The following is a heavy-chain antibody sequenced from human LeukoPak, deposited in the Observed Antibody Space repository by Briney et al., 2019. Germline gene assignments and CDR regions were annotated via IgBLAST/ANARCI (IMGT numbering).Heavy chain of an antibody. Sequence: ASVKVSCKASGYTFTGYYMHWVRQAPGQGVEWMGWINPNSGGTNYAQKFQGRVTMTRDTSISTAYMELSRLRSDDTGVYYCARVPRCGSGGSCPFQTYYYYGMDVWGQGTTVTVSS. J-gene: IGHJ6*02. D-gene: IGHD2-15*01. CDR3: ARVPRCGSGGSCPFQTYYYYGMDV. CDR1: GYTFTGYY. CDR2: INPNSGGT. V-gene: IGHV1-2*02.